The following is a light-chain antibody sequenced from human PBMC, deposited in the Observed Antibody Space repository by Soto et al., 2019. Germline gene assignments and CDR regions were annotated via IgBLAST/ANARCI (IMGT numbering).Light chain of an antibody. CDR1: QSISSW. Sequence: DIPMTQSPSTLSAPVGDRVTITCRASQSISSWVAWYQQKPGKGPKLLIYKASHLESGVPSRFSGSGSGTEFTLTISSLQPGDFATYYCQHYNTYPWTFGHGTKVDIK. J-gene: IGKJ1*01. V-gene: IGKV1-5*03. CDR3: QHYNTYPWT. CDR2: KAS.